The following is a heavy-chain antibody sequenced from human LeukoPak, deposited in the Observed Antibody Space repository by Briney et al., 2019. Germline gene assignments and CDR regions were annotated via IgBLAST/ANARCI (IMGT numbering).Heavy chain of an antibody. CDR2: IRQDGSEK. Sequence: PGGSLRLSCAASGFTFSSYWMSWVRQAPGKGLEWVANIRQDGSEKYYVDSVKGRFTISRDNAKNSLYLQMNSLRAEDTAVYYCARLSVGSGWGLDYWGQGTLVTVSS. D-gene: IGHD6-19*01. V-gene: IGHV3-7*01. CDR1: GFTFSSYW. J-gene: IGHJ4*02. CDR3: ARLSVGSGWGLDY.